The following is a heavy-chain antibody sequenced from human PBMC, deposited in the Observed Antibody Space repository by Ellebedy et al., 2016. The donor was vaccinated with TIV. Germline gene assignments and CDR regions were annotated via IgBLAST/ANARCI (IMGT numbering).Heavy chain of an antibody. Sequence: PGGSLRLSCAASGFTFSSYAMSWVRQAPGKGLVWVSAISGSGGSTYYADSVKGRFTISRDNSKNTLYLQMNSLRAEDTAVYYCAKDSLPIYGDYPTKDWGQGTLVTVSS. CDR1: GFTFSSYA. CDR3: AKDSLPIYGDYPTKD. J-gene: IGHJ4*02. D-gene: IGHD4-17*01. V-gene: IGHV3-23*01. CDR2: ISGSGGST.